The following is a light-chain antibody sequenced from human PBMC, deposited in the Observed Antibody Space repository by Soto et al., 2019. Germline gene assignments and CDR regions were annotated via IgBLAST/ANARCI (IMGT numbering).Light chain of an antibody. CDR3: QQYNNYPRT. Sequence: DIQMTQSPSTLSGSVGDRVTITCRASQTISSWLAWYQQKPGKAPKLLIYKASTLKSGVPSRFSGSGSGTEFTLTISNLQPDDFATYFCQQYNNYPRTCGQGTKGDIK. CDR1: QTISSW. J-gene: IGKJ1*01. CDR2: KAS. V-gene: IGKV1-5*03.